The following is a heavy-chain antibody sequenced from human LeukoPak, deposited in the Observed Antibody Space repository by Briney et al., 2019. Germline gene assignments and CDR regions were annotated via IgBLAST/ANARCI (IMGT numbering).Heavy chain of an antibody. V-gene: IGHV4-30-2*01. J-gene: IGHJ3*02. CDR2: IYHSGST. Sequence: SETLSLTCAVSGGSISSGGYSWSWIRQPPGKGLEWIGYIYHSGSTYYNPSLKSRVTISVDRSKNQFSLKLSSVTAADTAVYYCARSRSPGSDAFDIWGQGTMVTVSS. D-gene: IGHD2-2*01. CDR3: ARSRSPGSDAFDI. CDR1: GGSISSGGYS.